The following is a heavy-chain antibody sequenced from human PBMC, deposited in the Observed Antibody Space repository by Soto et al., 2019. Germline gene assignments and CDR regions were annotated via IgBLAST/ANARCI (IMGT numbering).Heavy chain of an antibody. J-gene: IGHJ4*02. V-gene: IGHV4-39*01. CDR2: IYYSGST. CDR3: ARHSYGQLLLYTALDYFDY. CDR1: GGSISSSSYY. Sequence: SETLSLTCTVSGGSISSSSYYWGWIRQPPGKGLEWIGSIYYSGSTYYNPSLKSRVTISVDTSKNQFSLKLSSVTAADTAVYYCARHSYGQLLLYTALDYFDYWGQGTLVTVSS. D-gene: IGHD2-2*02.